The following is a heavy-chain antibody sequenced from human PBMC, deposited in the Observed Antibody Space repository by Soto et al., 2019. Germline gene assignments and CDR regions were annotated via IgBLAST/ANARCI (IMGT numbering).Heavy chain of an antibody. CDR2: ISYDGSNK. Sequence: GGSLRLSCAASGFTFSSYGMHWVRQAPGKGLEWVAVISYDGSNKYYADSVKGRFTISRDNSKNTLYLQMNSLRAEDTAVYYCAKEDYGDYGVDYWGQGTLVTVS. CDR1: GFTFSSYG. CDR3: AKEDYGDYGVDY. J-gene: IGHJ4*02. D-gene: IGHD4-17*01. V-gene: IGHV3-30*18.